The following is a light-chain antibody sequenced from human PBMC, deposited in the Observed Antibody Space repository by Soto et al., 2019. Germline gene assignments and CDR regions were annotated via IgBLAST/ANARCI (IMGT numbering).Light chain of an antibody. J-gene: IGLJ1*01. V-gene: IGLV2-8*01. CDR3: GSYEGSSTYV. Sequence: QSALTQPPSASGSPGQSVTISCTGTSSDVGGYNYVSWYQQHPGKAPKLMIYEVSKRPSGVPDRFSGSKSGNTASLTVSGLQAEDEAAYYCGSYEGSSTYVFGTGTKVTVL. CDR1: SSDVGGYNY. CDR2: EVS.